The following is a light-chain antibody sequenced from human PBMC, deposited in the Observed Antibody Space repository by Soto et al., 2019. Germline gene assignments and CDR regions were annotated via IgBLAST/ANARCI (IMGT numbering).Light chain of an antibody. CDR2: GAS. J-gene: IGKJ5*01. V-gene: IGKV3-20*01. Sequence: EIVLTQSPGTLSLSPGERATLSCRASQSVSSNYLAWYQRKPGQAPRLLIYGASSRAIDIPNRFSGSGSGTDFTLTITRLEPEDFAVYYCQQYGSSPPTFGQGTRLEIK. CDR3: QQYGSSPPT. CDR1: QSVSSNY.